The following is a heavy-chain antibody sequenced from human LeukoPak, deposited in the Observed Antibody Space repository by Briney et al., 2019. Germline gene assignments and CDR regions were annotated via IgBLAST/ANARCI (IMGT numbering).Heavy chain of an antibody. D-gene: IGHD3-10*01. J-gene: IGHJ3*02. CDR1: GYTFTSYG. CDR2: ISAYNGNT. CDR3: ARETDYGSGSSLRRRDAFDI. V-gene: IGHV1-18*01. Sequence: ASVKVSCKASGYTFTSYGISWVRQAPGQGLEWMGWISAYNGNTNYAQKLQGRVTMTTDTSTSTAYMELSSLRSEDTAVYYCARETDYGSGSSLRRRDAFDIWGQGTMVTVSS.